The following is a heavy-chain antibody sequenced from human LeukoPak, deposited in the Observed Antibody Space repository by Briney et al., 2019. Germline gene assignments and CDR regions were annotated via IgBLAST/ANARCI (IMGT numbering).Heavy chain of an antibody. CDR1: GFIFSSYS. V-gene: IGHV3-23*01. CDR3: AKDRVRGYSSSFTKRGAFDY. CDR2: ISGSGGST. J-gene: IGHJ4*02. Sequence: PGGSLRLSCAASGFIFSSYSMNWVRQAPGKGLEWVSAISGSGGSTYYADSVKGRFTISRDNSKNTLYLQMNSLRAEDTAVYYCAKDRVRGYSSSFTKRGAFDYWGQGTLVTVSS. D-gene: IGHD6-13*01.